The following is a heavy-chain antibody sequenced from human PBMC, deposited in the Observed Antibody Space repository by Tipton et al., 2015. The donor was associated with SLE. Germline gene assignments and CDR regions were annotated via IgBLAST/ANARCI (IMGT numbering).Heavy chain of an antibody. J-gene: IGHJ5*02. Sequence: TLSLTCTVSGYSITSDSNYWTWIRQPAGKGLVWLGHIYTSGTTYYNPSLKSRVTISMDKSKNQFSLNVTSVTAADTAVYYCARMRGGYNAHHWGQGILVTVSS. CDR2: IYTSGTT. V-gene: IGHV4-61*09. D-gene: IGHD5-24*01. CDR1: GYSITSDSNY. CDR3: ARMRGGYNAHH.